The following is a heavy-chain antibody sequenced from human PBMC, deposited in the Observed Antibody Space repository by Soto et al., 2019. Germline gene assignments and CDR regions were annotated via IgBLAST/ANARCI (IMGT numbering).Heavy chain of an antibody. CDR1: GGSISSYY. V-gene: IGHV4-59*08. CDR2: IYYSGST. J-gene: IGHJ5*02. D-gene: IGHD3-22*01. Sequence: SETLSLTCTVSGGSISSYYWSWIRQPPGKGLEWIGYIYYSGSTNYNPSLKSRVTMSVDTSKNHFSLKLSSVTAADTAVYYCARHLGYDSSGYYRNWFDPWGQGTLVTSPQ. CDR3: ARHLGYDSSGYYRNWFDP.